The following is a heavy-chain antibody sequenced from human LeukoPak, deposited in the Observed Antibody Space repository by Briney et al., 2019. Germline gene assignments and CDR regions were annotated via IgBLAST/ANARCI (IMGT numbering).Heavy chain of an antibody. V-gene: IGHV4-59*12. Sequence: PSETLSLTCTVSGGSISSYYWSWIRQPPGKGLEWIGYIYYSGSTNYNPSLKSRVTISVDTSKNQFSLKLSSVTAADTAVYYCAREGAYYYGSSGYSPHSFDYWGQGTLVTVSS. CDR2: IYYSGST. CDR1: GGSISSYY. D-gene: IGHD3-22*01. CDR3: AREGAYYYGSSGYSPHSFDY. J-gene: IGHJ4*02.